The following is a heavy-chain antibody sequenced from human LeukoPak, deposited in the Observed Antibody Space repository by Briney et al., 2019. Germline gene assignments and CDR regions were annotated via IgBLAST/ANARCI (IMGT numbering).Heavy chain of an antibody. J-gene: IGHJ4*02. Sequence: SETLSLTCTVSGGSISGSSYYWGWIRQPPGKGLEWVGNVYYSGTTYYSPSLKSRVTISVDTSKNQFSLKLSSVTAADTAVYYCARQDTITTPGVDYWGQGTPVTVSS. CDR2: VYYSGTT. CDR1: GGSISGSSYY. D-gene: IGHD3-3*01. V-gene: IGHV4-39*01. CDR3: ARQDTITTPGVDY.